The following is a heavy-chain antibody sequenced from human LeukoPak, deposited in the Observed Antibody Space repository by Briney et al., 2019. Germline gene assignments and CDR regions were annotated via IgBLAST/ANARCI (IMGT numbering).Heavy chain of an antibody. CDR3: ARLDYGDYVTVDY. Sequence: SETLSLTCTVSGGSISSYYWSWIRQPPGKGLEWIGYIYYSGSTDYNPSLKSRVTISVDTSKNQFSLKLSSVTAADTAVYYCARLDYGDYVTVDYWGQGTLVTVSS. CDR1: GGSISSYY. CDR2: IYYSGST. V-gene: IGHV4-59*01. D-gene: IGHD4-17*01. J-gene: IGHJ4*02.